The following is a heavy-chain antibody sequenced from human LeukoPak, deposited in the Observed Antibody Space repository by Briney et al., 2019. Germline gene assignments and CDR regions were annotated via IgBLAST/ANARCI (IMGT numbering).Heavy chain of an antibody. Sequence: GGSLRLSCAASGFTFSSYWMHWVRQAPGKGLVWVSRINPDGSSTNYADSVKGRFTISRDNAKNSLYLQMNSLRAEDTAVYYCARVYYDFWSGYCYFDYWGQGTLVTVSS. CDR1: GFTFSSYW. CDR3: ARVYYDFWSGYCYFDY. D-gene: IGHD3-3*01. J-gene: IGHJ4*02. V-gene: IGHV3-74*01. CDR2: INPDGSST.